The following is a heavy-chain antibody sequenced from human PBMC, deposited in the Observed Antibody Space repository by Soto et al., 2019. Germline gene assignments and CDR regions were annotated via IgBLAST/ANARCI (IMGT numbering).Heavy chain of an antibody. D-gene: IGHD3-10*01. CDR2: IYPGDSDT. CDR3: AGGGVRGVITRTRDYYGMDV. J-gene: IGHJ6*02. V-gene: IGHV5-51*01. CDR1: GYTFTDRW. Sequence: PGESLKISCKGSGYTFTDRWIGWVRQMPGKGLEWMGIIYPGDSDTRYSPSFQGQVPISADKSISTAYLQWSSLKASDTAMYYCAGGGVRGVITRTRDYYGMDVWGQGTTVTVSS.